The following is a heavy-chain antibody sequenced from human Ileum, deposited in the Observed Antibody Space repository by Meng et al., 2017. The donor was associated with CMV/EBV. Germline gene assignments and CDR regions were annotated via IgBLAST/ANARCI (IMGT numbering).Heavy chain of an antibody. CDR1: AFTFSGYA. Sequence: GESLKISCETSAFTFSGYAMHWIRQAPGKGLEWVAVISYDGADKNYADFVKGRFTISRDNSKKTLSLLMDSLRPDDTGLYYCAVLQDYCSSTSCYVSGDSNWGQGTLVTVSS. J-gene: IGHJ4*02. CDR3: AVLQDYCSSTSCYVSGDSN. V-gene: IGHV3-30*04. CDR2: ISYDGADK. D-gene: IGHD2-2*01.